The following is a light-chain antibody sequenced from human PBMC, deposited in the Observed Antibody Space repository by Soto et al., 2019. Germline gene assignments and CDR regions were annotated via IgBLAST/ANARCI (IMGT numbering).Light chain of an antibody. J-gene: IGLJ1*01. V-gene: IGLV2-14*03. Sequence: QSALTQPASVSGSPGQSITISCTGTSSDVGGYNYVSWYQHHPGKAPKLMIYDVSNRPSGVSNRFSGSKSGNTASLTISGLQAEDEADYYCGSYISSSTYVFGTGTKLTVL. CDR1: SSDVGGYNY. CDR2: DVS. CDR3: GSYISSSTYV.